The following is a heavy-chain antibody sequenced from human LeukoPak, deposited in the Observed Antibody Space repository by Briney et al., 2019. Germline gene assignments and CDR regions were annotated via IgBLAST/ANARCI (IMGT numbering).Heavy chain of an antibody. CDR2: ISSSSSYI. Sequence: PGGSLRLSCAAAGFTFSSYSMNWVRQAPGKGLEWVSSISSSSSYIYYADSVKGRFTISRDNSKNTLHLQMNSLRAEDTAVYYCAKDMIVVVNGSGYWGQGTLVTVSS. CDR1: GFTFSSYS. CDR3: AKDMIVVVNGSGY. J-gene: IGHJ4*02. V-gene: IGHV3-21*01. D-gene: IGHD3-22*01.